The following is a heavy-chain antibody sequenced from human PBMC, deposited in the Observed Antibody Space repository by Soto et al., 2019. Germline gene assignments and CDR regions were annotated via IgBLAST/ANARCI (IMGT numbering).Heavy chain of an antibody. CDR1: GFTFSSYG. Sequence: GGSLRLSCAASGFTFSSYGMHWVRQAPGKGLEWVAVIWYDGSNKYYADSVKGRFTISRDNSKNTLYLQMNSLRAEDTAVYYCARDVMGIAAAGHYYYYGMDVWGQGTTVTVSS. D-gene: IGHD6-13*01. CDR2: IWYDGSNK. V-gene: IGHV3-33*01. J-gene: IGHJ6*02. CDR3: ARDVMGIAAAGHYYYYGMDV.